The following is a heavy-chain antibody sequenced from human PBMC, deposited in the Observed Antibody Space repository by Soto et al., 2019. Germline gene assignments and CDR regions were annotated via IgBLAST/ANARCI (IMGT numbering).Heavy chain of an antibody. V-gene: IGHV4-39*01. CDR3: GKVLVGATGHTDSDS. CDR2: IDYTGVT. D-gene: IGHD2-15*01. J-gene: IGHJ4*02. CDR1: GGSIYRSGYY. Sequence: SETLSLTCTVSGGSIYRSGYYWGWIRQPPGRGLEWIGNIDYTGVTYSNPSLKSRVTISRDTSKNQFSLKLTSVTAADTALYYCGKVLVGATGHTDSDSWGPGTLVTVSS.